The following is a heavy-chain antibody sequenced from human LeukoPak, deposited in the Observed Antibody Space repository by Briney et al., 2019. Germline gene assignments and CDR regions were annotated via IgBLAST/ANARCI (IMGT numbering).Heavy chain of an antibody. CDR2: INPNSGGT. CDR1: GYTFTGYY. J-gene: IGHJ5*02. Sequence: ASAKVSCKAFGYTFTGYYMHWVRQAPGQGLEWMGWINPNSGGTNYAQKFQGRVTMTRDTSISTAYMELSRLRSDDTAVYYCARDYAMVYAQGNWFDPWSQGTLVTVSS. V-gene: IGHV1-2*02. D-gene: IGHD2-8*01. CDR3: ARDYAMVYAQGNWFDP.